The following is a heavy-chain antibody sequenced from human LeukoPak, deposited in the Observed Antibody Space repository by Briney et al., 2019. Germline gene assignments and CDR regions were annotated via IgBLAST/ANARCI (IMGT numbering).Heavy chain of an antibody. J-gene: IGHJ4*02. CDR2: INHSGST. D-gene: IGHD6-13*01. CDR3: ARVLRAAAGTEGGLDY. V-gene: IGHV4-34*01. Sequence: SETLSLTCAVYGGSFSGYYWSWIRQPPGKGLEWIGEINHSGSTNYNPSLKSRVTISVDTSKNQFSLKLSSVTAADTAVYYCARVLRAAAGTEGGLDYWGQGTLVTVSS. CDR1: GGSFSGYY.